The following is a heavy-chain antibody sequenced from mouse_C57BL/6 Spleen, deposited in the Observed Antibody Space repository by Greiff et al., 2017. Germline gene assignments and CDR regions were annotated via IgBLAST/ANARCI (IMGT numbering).Heavy chain of an antibody. CDR2: IDPEDGET. D-gene: IGHD1-1*01. Sequence: EVQLQQSGAELVKPGASVKLSCTASGFNIKDYYMHWVKQRTERGLEWIGRIDPEDGETKYAPKFQGKATLTADTSSNTAYLQLSSLTSEDTDVYYDARAVVATGYFDYWGQGTTLTVSA. CDR1: GFNIKDYY. CDR3: ARAVVATGYFDY. V-gene: IGHV14-2*01. J-gene: IGHJ2*01.